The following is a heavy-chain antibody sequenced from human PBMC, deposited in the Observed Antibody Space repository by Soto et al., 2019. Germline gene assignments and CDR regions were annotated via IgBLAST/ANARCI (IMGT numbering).Heavy chain of an antibody. CDR1: GFTFSSDE. D-gene: IGHD4-4*01. Sequence: LRLSCAASGFTFSSDEMSWVRQAPGKWLERVSYISGSGSTIYYADSVKGRFTISRDTAKNSLYLQMNSLRDEDTAFYYCARDDAGRHSNTHYFDYWGQGTLVTVFS. J-gene: IGHJ4*02. CDR3: ARDDAGRHSNTHYFDY. V-gene: IGHV3-48*03. CDR2: ISGSGSTI.